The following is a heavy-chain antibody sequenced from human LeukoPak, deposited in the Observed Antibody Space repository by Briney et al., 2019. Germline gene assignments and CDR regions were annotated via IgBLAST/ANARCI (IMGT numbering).Heavy chain of an antibody. J-gene: IGHJ5*02. CDR3: ARVKGYCSSTSCYTHWFDP. D-gene: IGHD2-2*02. Sequence: SETLSLTCTVSGGSISSSSYYWGWVRQPPGKGLEWIGSIYYSGSTYYNPSLKSRVTISVDTSKNQFSLKLSSVTAADTAVYYCARVKGYCSSTSCYTHWFDPWGQGTLVTVSS. CDR2: IYYSGST. V-gene: IGHV4-39*07. CDR1: GGSISSSSYY.